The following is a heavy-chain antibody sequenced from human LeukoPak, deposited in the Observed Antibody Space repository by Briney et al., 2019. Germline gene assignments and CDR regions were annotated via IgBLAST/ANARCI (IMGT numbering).Heavy chain of an antibody. Sequence: GESLKISCKGSGYSFTSYWIGWVRQMPGKGLEWMGIIYPGDSDTRYSPSFQGQVTISADKSISTAYLQWSSLKASDTAMYYCARRGRQQLVEYYFDYWGQGTLVTVSS. V-gene: IGHV5-51*01. CDR2: IYPGDSDT. CDR3: ARRGRQQLVEYYFDY. J-gene: IGHJ4*02. D-gene: IGHD6-13*01. CDR1: GYSFTSYW.